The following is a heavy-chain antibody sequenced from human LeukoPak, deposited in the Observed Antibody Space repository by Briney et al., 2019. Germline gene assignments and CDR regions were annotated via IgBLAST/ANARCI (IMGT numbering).Heavy chain of an antibody. J-gene: IGHJ5*02. Sequence: GESLKISCKGSGYDFATYWIGWVRQMPGKGLEWVGIIYPADSDTRYSPSFQDHVTISADYSISTAYLQWSSLKASDTAIYYCARTLQSYGHNYFDPWGQGTLVTVSS. CDR1: GYDFATYW. V-gene: IGHV5-51*01. CDR3: ARTLQSYGHNYFDP. D-gene: IGHD3-16*01. CDR2: IYPADSDT.